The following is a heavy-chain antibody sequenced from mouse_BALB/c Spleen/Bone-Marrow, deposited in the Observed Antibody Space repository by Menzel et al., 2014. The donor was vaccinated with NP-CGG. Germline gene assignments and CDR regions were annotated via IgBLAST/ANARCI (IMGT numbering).Heavy chain of an antibody. CDR1: GFSFNTSG. J-gene: IGHJ1*01. D-gene: IGHD2-2*01. CDR3: ARDGYYGYFDV. CDR2: IWADGST. V-gene: IGHV2-9*02. Sequence: VKVVESGPGLVAPSQSLSITCTVSGFSFNTSGVHWVRQPPGTGLEWLGLIWADGSTNYNSALMSRLSISKDNSKSQVFLKMNSLQTDDTAMYYCARDGYYGYFDVWGAGTTVTVSS.